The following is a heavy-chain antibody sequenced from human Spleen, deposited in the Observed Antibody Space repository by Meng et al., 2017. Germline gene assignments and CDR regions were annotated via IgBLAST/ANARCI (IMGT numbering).Heavy chain of an antibody. Sequence: SETLSLTCTVSGGSISSSSYYWGWIRQPPGKGLEWIGYIYYSGTTNYNPSLKSRVTISVDTSKNQFSLKLSSVTAADTAVYYCARGSSSWSFLFDYWGQGSLVTVSS. CDR2: IYYSGTT. CDR3: ARGSSSWSFLFDY. V-gene: IGHV4-61*05. CDR1: GGSISSSSYY. D-gene: IGHD6-13*01. J-gene: IGHJ4*02.